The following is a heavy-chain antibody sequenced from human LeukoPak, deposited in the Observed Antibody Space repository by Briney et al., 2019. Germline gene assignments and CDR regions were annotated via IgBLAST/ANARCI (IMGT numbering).Heavy chain of an antibody. CDR3: AASLKFPFIVGTTFYFDY. CDR1: GYTLTELS. V-gene: IGHV1-24*01. Sequence: ASVKVSCKVSGYTLTELSIHWVRQAPGKGLKWMGGFDPEDGETIYAQKFQGRVTMTEATSTDTAYMELSSLRSEDTVVYYCAASLKFPFIVGTTFYFDYWGQGTLVTVSS. D-gene: IGHD1-26*01. J-gene: IGHJ4*02. CDR2: FDPEDGET.